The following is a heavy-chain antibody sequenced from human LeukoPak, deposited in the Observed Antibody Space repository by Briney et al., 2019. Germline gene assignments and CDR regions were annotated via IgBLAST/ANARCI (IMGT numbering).Heavy chain of an antibody. D-gene: IGHD2-2*02. V-gene: IGHV3-9*01. J-gene: IGHJ5*02. CDR2: ISWNSGSI. Sequence: GGSLRLSCAASGFTFDDYAMHWVRQAPGKGLEWISGISWNSGSIGYADSVKGRFTISRDNAKNSLYLQMNSLRAEDTALYYCAKEYCSSTSCYTGWFDPWGQGTLVTVSS. CDR3: AKEYCSSTSCYTGWFDP. CDR1: GFTFDDYA.